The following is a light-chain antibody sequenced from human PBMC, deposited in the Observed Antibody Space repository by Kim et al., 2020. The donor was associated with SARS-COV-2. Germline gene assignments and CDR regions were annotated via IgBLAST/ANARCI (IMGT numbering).Light chain of an antibody. CDR2: RDS. CDR1: NIGSKN. CDR3: QVWDSSTGGV. Sequence: SYELTQPLSVSVALGQTARITCGGNNIGSKNVHWYQQKPGQAPVLVIYRDSNRPYGIPERFSGSNSGNTATLTISRAQAGDEADYYCQVWDSSTGGVFGGGTQLTVL. V-gene: IGLV3-9*01. J-gene: IGLJ2*01.